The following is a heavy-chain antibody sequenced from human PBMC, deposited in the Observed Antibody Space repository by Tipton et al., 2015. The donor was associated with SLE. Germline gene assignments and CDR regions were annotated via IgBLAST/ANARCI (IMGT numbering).Heavy chain of an antibody. V-gene: IGHV3-74*01. D-gene: IGHD3-22*01. Sequence: GSLRLSCAASGFTFSTYAMSWVRQAPGKGLEWVSRISRDGSNTYYADSVKGRFTISRDNAKNTLYLQIHSLRADDTAVYYCGRGIYSESSVGMDVWGQGTTVTVSS. CDR1: GFTFSTYA. CDR3: GRGIYSESSVGMDV. CDR2: ISRDGSNT. J-gene: IGHJ6*02.